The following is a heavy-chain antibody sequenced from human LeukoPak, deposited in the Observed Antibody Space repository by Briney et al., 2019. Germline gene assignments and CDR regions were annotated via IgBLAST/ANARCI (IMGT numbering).Heavy chain of an antibody. CDR1: GFTFSTYV. J-gene: IGHJ5*02. D-gene: IGHD2-8*01. V-gene: IGHV3-33*01. Sequence: GGSLRLSCAASGFTFSTYVMHWVRQAPGKGLDWVALIWDDGNNKYYADSVKGRFTISRDNSKNTLYLQMNSLRAEDTAVYYCARDNGEWRLNWFDHWGQGTLVTVSS. CDR2: IWDDGNNK. CDR3: ARDNGEWRLNWFDH.